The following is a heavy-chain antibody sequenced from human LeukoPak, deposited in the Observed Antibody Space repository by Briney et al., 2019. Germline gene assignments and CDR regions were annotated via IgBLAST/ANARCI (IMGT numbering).Heavy chain of an antibody. CDR2: INPNSGGT. CDR3: ARRFTMVRGVSGTDAFDI. Sequence: GASVTVSCKASGYTFTGYYMHWVRQAPGQGLEWMGWINPNSGGTNYAQKFQGRVTMTRDTSISTAYMELSRLRSDDTAVYYCARRFTMVRGVSGTDAFDIWGQGTMVTVSS. J-gene: IGHJ3*02. V-gene: IGHV1-2*02. CDR1: GYTFTGYY. D-gene: IGHD3-10*01.